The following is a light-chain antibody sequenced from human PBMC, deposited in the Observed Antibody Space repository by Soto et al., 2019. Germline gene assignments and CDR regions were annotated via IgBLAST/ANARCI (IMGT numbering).Light chain of an antibody. J-gene: IGKJ5*01. Sequence: TLSLSPGERATLSCRASQSVSSSYLAWYQQKPGQAPRLLIYGASSRATGIPDRFSGSGSGTDFTLTISRLEPEDFAVNYCQQYNNWPPITFGQGTRLEI. CDR3: QQYNNWPPIT. V-gene: IGKV3-20*01. CDR2: GAS. CDR1: QSVSSSY.